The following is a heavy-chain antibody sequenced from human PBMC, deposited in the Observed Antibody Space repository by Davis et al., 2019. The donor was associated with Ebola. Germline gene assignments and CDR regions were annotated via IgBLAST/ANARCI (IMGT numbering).Heavy chain of an antibody. CDR3: TPTSTRYGMDV. CDR2: IRSKANSYAT. V-gene: IGHV3-73*01. J-gene: IGHJ6*02. D-gene: IGHD2-2*01. CDR1: GFTFSGSA. Sequence: GESLRLSCAASGFTFSGSAMHWVRQASGKGLEWVGRIRSKANSYATAYAASVKGRFTISRDDSKNTAYLQMNSLKTEDTAVYYCTPTSTRYGMDVWGQGTTVTVSS.